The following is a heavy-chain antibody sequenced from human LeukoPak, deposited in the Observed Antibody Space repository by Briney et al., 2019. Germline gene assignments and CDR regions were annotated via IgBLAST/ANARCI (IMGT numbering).Heavy chain of an antibody. V-gene: IGHV3-48*01. CDR3: ATYYDLATRREVQYYFDY. Sequence: GGSLRLSCAASGFTFSSYSMNWVRQAPGKGLEWVSYISSSSSTIYYADSVKGRFTISRDNAKNSLYLQMNSLRAEDTAVYYCATYYDLATRREVQYYFDYWGQGTLVTVSS. D-gene: IGHD3-22*01. CDR2: ISSSSSTI. J-gene: IGHJ4*02. CDR1: GFTFSSYS.